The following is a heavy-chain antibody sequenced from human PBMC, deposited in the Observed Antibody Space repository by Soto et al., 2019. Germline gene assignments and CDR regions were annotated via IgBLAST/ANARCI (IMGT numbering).Heavy chain of an antibody. D-gene: IGHD3-22*01. J-gene: IGHJ3*02. CDR3: ANAQNYYDSSGYYAPDAFDI. CDR1: GFTFSSYA. CDR2: ISGSGGST. Sequence: PGGSLRLSCAASGFTFSSYAMTWVRQAPGKGLEWVSVISGSGGSTYFADSVKGRFTISRDNSKNTLYLQMSSLRAEDTALYYCANAQNYYDSSGYYAPDAFDIWGQGTMVTVSS. V-gene: IGHV3-23*01.